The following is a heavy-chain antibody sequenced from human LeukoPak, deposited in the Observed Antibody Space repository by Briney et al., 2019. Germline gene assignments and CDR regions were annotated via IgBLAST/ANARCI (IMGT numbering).Heavy chain of an antibody. D-gene: IGHD2-2*01. J-gene: IGHJ4*02. CDR1: GYTLTELS. CDR3: ATKRLAYRYCSSTSCYLEWYYFDY. V-gene: IGHV1-24*01. Sequence: GASVKVSCKVSGYTLTELSMHWVRQAPGKGLEWMGGFDPEDGETIYAQKFQGRVTMTEDTSTDTAYMELSSLRSEDTAVYYCATKRLAYRYCSSTSCYLEWYYFDYWGQGTLVTVSP. CDR2: FDPEDGET.